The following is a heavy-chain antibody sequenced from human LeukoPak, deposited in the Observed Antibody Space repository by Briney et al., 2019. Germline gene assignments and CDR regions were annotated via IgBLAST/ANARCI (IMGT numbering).Heavy chain of an antibody. CDR1: GGTLSSYA. CDR2: IIPIFGIA. D-gene: IGHD5-18*01. Sequence: ASVKVSCKASGGTLSSYAISWARQAPGQGLEWMGRIIPIFGIANYAQKFQGRDTITADKTTSTAYMELSSLRSEDTAVYYCARDVDTAMVKSYWYFDLWGRGTLVTVSS. V-gene: IGHV1-69*04. J-gene: IGHJ2*01. CDR3: ARDVDTAMVKSYWYFDL.